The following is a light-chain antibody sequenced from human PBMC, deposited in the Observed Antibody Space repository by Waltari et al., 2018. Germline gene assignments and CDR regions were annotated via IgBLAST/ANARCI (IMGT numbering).Light chain of an antibody. Sequence: EIVMTQSPVTMSVSPGEGVTLSCPASESVGTDVAWYRHKPGQPPRLLIYFGSTRATGVPSMISGSGSGTDFSLTISSLESEDFAFYYCQQSRQWPRRTFGQGTKLE. CDR2: FGS. J-gene: IGKJ2*01. V-gene: IGKV3D-15*01. CDR1: ESVGTD. CDR3: QQSRQWPRRT.